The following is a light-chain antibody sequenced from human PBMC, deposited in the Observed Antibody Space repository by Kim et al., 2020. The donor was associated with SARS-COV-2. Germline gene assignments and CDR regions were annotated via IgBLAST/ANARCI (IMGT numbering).Light chain of an antibody. CDR1: QSISSY. CDR2: AAS. V-gene: IGKV1-39*01. J-gene: IGKJ2*01. CDR3: QQSYSTPRT. Sequence: SASVGDRVNITCRASQSISSYLNWYQQKPGKAPKLLIYAASSLQSGVPSRFSGSGSGTDFTLTISSVQPEDFATYYCQQSYSTPRTFGQGTKLEI.